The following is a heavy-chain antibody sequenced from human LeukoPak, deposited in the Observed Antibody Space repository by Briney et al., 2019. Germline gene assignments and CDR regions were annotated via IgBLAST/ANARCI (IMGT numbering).Heavy chain of an antibody. J-gene: IGHJ4*02. CDR2: INPNSGGT. CDR1: GYTFTGYY. Sequence: ASVKVSCKASGYTFTGYYMHWVRQAPGQGLEWMGWINPNSGGTNYAQKFQGRVTMTRDTSIRTAYMELSRLRSDDTVVYYCARRLAAAGTYYFDYWGQGTLVTVSS. D-gene: IGHD6-13*01. V-gene: IGHV1-2*02. CDR3: ARRLAAAGTYYFDY.